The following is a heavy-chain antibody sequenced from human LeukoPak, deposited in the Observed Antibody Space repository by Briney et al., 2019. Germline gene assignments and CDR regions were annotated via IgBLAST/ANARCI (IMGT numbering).Heavy chain of an antibody. CDR2: LYPSGST. V-gene: IGHV4-4*07. CDR3: ATAVGAPGHNWFAP. CDR1: GGSISSYH. J-gene: IGHJ5*02. Sequence: PSETLSLTCTVSGGSISSYHWTWIRQPARKTLEWIGQLYPSGSTNYNPSLKSRVTMSIDTSKNHFSLKLTSVTAADTAVYYCATAVGAPGHNWFAPWGQGTLVTVSS. D-gene: IGHD3-16*01.